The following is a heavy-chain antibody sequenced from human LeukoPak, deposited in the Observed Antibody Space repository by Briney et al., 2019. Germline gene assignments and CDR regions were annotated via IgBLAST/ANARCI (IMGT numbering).Heavy chain of an antibody. J-gene: IGHJ5*02. CDR1: GFTVSSNY. V-gene: IGHV3-53*01. CDR2: IYSGGST. CDR3: ARTSRKCSSTSCKTPGGFDP. Sequence: GGSLRLSCAASGFTVSSNYMSWVRQAPGKGLEWVSVIYSGGSTYYADSVKGRFTISRDNSKNTLYLQMNSLRAEDTAVYYCARTSRKCSSTSCKTPGGFDPWGQGTLVTVSS. D-gene: IGHD2-2*01.